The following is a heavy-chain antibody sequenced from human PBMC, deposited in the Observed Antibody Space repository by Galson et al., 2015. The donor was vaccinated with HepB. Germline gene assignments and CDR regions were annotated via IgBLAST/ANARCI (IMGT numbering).Heavy chain of an antibody. CDR1: GYSFANYW. CDR2: IYPGDSES. CDR3: ARSSNPDSIFGVVPLHY. J-gene: IGHJ4*02. Sequence: QSGAEVKKPGESLKISCQGSGYSFANYWIAWVRQMPGKGLELVAVIYPGDSESRYSPSFKGQVTISVDKSIATAYLQWSSLKASDTAIYYCARSSNPDSIFGVVPLHYWGRGTLVTVSS. V-gene: IGHV5-51*01. D-gene: IGHD3-3*01.